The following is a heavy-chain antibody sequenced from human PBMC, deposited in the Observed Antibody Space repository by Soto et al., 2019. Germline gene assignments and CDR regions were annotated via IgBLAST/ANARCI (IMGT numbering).Heavy chain of an antibody. CDR1: GYSFTSYW. CDR2: IDPSDSYT. Sequence: GESLKISCKGSGYSFTSYWISWVRQMPGKGLEWMGRIDPSDSYTNYSPSFQGHVTISADKSISTAYLQWSSLKASDTAMYYCARLVLGVVVTPSGGYYYGMDVWGQGTTVTVS. D-gene: IGHD2-21*02. V-gene: IGHV5-10-1*01. J-gene: IGHJ6*02. CDR3: ARLVLGVVVTPSGGYYYGMDV.